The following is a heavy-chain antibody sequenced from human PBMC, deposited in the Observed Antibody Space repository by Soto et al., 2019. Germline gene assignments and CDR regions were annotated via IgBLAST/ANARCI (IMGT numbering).Heavy chain of an antibody. CDR1: GFTFSSYA. CDR3: ARELGYCSGGSCRTHYYFDY. CDR2: ISYDGSNK. J-gene: IGHJ4*02. Sequence: GGSLRLSCAASGFTFSSYAMHWVRQAPGKGLEWVAVISYDGSNKYSADSVKGRFTIARDNSKNTLYLQMNSLRAEDTAVYYCARELGYCSGGSCRTHYYFDYWGQGTLVTVSS. D-gene: IGHD2-15*01. V-gene: IGHV3-30*04.